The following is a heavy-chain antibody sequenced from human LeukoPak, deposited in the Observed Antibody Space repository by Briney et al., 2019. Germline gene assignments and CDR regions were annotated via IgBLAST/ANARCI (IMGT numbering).Heavy chain of an antibody. D-gene: IGHD3-22*01. J-gene: IGHJ5*02. Sequence: GESLKISCKASGYSFTSYWIGWVRQMPGKGLEWMGIIYPGDSNTRYSPSFQGQATISADKSISTAYLQWSSLKASDTAIYYCARTYYYDSSAYFDWFDPWGQGTLVTVSS. CDR3: ARTYYYDSSAYFDWFDP. CDR1: GYSFTSYW. CDR2: IYPGDSNT. V-gene: IGHV5-51*01.